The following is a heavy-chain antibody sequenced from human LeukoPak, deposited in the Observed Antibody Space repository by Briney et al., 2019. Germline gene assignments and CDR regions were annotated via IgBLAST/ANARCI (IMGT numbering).Heavy chain of an antibody. J-gene: IGHJ5*02. CDR3: ARHVWFGEHNGHENWFDP. CDR2: INQDGSEK. Sequence: GGSLRLSCAASGFTFSSYWMSWVRQAPGKGLEWVANINQDGSEKYYVDSVKGRFTISRDNAKNSLYLQMNSLRAEDTAVYYCARHVWFGEHNGHENWFDPWGQGTLVIVSS. D-gene: IGHD3-10*01. CDR1: GFTFSSYW. V-gene: IGHV3-7*01.